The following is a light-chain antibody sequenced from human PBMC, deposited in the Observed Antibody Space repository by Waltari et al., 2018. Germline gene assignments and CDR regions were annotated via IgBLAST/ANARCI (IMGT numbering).Light chain of an antibody. J-gene: IGLJ2*01. CDR1: VLPKNY. V-gene: IGLV3-25*03. Sequence: SYELTQPPSMSVSPGQTARITGSGDVLPKNYAYWYQQKPGQAPVLVIYKNTERPSGIPDRFSGSSSGTTVTLTISRVQAEDEAHYYCQSADRSGTLFGGGTKLTFL. CDR2: KNT. CDR3: QSADRSGTL.